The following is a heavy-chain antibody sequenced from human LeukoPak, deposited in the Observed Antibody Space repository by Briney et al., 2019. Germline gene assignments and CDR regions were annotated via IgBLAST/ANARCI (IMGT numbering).Heavy chain of an antibody. D-gene: IGHD2-15*01. V-gene: IGHV3-23*01. CDR2: ISGSGGST. CDR1: GFTFSSYA. CDR3: AQCSGGSCYHEYDY. J-gene: IGHJ4*02. Sequence: GGSLSLSCAASGFTFSSYAMSWVRQAPGKGLEWVSAISGSGGSTYYADSVKGRFTISRDNSKNTLYLQMNSLRAEDTAVYYCAQCSGGSCYHEYDYWGQGTLVTVSS.